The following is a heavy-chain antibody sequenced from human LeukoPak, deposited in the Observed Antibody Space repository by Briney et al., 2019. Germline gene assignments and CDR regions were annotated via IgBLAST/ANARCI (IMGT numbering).Heavy chain of an antibody. D-gene: IGHD2-2*01. CDR1: GGSISSGGYS. V-gene: IGHV4-31*03. Sequence: SETLSLTCTLSGGSISSGGYSWSWIRQHPGEGREWIGYIYYIGSTYYNPSLKSRVTISVDTSKHQFSLTLSSVTPADTAVYYCARDTYPHAFDIWGQGTMVTVSS. CDR3: ARDTYPHAFDI. CDR2: IYYIGST. J-gene: IGHJ3*02.